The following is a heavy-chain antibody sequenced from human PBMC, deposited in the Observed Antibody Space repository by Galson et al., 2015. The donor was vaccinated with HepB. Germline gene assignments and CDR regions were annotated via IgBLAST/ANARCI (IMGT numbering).Heavy chain of an antibody. CDR3: ARRGYCSSGSCPKGDYYYMDV. Sequence: SVKVSCKASGYTFTSYGMNWVRQAPGQGLEWMGWINTNTGNPTYAQGFTGRFVFSLDTSVTTAYLQISSLKADDTAVYYCARRGYCSSGSCPKGDYYYMDVWGQGTTVTVSS. CDR2: INTNTGNP. D-gene: IGHD2-15*01. V-gene: IGHV7-4-1*02. CDR1: GYTFTSYG. J-gene: IGHJ6*03.